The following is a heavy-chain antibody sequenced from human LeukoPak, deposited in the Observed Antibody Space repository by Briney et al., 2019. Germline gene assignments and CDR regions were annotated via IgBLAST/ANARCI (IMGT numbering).Heavy chain of an antibody. CDR3: AKYVPSTTKPTRYFDY. CDR1: GFTVSSKY. Sequence: GGSLRLSCAASGFTVSSKYMSWVRQAPGKGLGWVSVIYSGGSTYYADSVKGRFTISRDNSKNTLYLQMNSLKAEDTAVYYCAKYVPSTTKPTRYFDYWGQGTLVTVSS. D-gene: IGHD4-17*01. CDR2: IYSGGST. J-gene: IGHJ4*02. V-gene: IGHV3-53*01.